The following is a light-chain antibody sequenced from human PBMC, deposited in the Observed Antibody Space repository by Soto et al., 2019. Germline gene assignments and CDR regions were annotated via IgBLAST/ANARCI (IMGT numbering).Light chain of an antibody. CDR3: ISFTSRHIYV. CDR2: DVT. J-gene: IGLJ1*01. V-gene: IGLV2-14*03. Sequence: QSALTQRASVSGSPGQSITISCTGTSSDVGGYNYASWYQQHPGRAPKLIIYDVTNRPSGISNRFSGSKSGNTASLTISGLQTEDEADYYCISFTSRHIYVFGTGTKVTVL. CDR1: SSDVGGYNY.